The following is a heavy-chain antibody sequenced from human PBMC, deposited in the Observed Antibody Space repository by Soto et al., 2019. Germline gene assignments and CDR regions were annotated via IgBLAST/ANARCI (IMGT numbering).Heavy chain of an antibody. CDR3: ARGSRYSGYDYVSDFDY. J-gene: IGHJ4*02. V-gene: IGHV1-58*01. D-gene: IGHD5-12*01. CDR1: GFTFTSSA. Sequence: SVKVSCKASGFTFTSSAVQWVRQARGQRLEWIGWIVVGSGNTNYAQKFQERVTITRDMSTSTAYMELSSLRSEDTAVYYCARGSRYSGYDYVSDFDYWGQGTLVTVSS. CDR2: IVVGSGNT.